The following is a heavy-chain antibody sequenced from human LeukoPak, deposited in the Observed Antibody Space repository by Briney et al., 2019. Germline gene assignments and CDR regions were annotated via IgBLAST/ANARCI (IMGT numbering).Heavy chain of an antibody. V-gene: IGHV3-48*04. J-gene: IGHJ4*02. D-gene: IGHD6-19*01. Sequence: PGGSLRLSCAASGFTFSDYSMYWVRQAPGKGLEWVTYISSRSSTIYYADSVKGRFTISRDNAKNSLYLQMNSLRVEDAAVYYCARAQGLAGYVIGYWGQGTLVTVSS. CDR2: ISSRSSTI. CDR3: ARAQGLAGYVIGY. CDR1: GFTFSDYS.